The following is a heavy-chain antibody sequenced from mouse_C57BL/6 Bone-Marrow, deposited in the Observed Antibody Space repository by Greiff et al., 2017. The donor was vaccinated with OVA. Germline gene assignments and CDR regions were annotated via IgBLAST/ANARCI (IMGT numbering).Heavy chain of an antibody. Sequence: EVQVVESGAELVRPGASVKLSCPASGFNIKDDYMHWVKQRPEQGLEWIGWIDPGNGDTEYASKFQGKATITADTSANTAYLQLSSLTSEDTAVYYCTTFYGNYWYFDVWGTGTTVTVSS. D-gene: IGHD2-1*01. J-gene: IGHJ1*03. CDR1: GFNIKDDY. CDR2: IDPGNGDT. CDR3: TTFYGNYWYFDV. V-gene: IGHV14-4*01.